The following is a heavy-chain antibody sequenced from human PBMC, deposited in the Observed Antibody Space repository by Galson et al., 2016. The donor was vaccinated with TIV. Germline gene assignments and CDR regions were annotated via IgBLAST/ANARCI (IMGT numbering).Heavy chain of an antibody. CDR1: GFSFGDYA. D-gene: IGHD3-3*01. J-gene: IGHJ3*01. Sequence: SLRLSCAASGFSFGDYAMHWVRQAPGKGLEWVSGINWNSGSVDFADSVKGRFTISRDNAKNSLYLQMNSLRGEDTALYYRAKAKSIFGVVPHRAFDVWGQGTTVTVSS. CDR3: AKAKSIFGVVPHRAFDV. CDR2: INWNSGSV. V-gene: IGHV3-9*01.